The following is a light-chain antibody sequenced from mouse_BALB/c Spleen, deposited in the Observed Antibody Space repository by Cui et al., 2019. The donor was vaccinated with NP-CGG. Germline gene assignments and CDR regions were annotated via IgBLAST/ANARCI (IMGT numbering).Light chain of an antibody. V-gene: IGLV1*01. CDR1: TGTITTSNY. J-gene: IGLJ1*01. CDR2: GTN. Sequence: QAVVTQESALTTSPGETVTLTCRSSTGTITTSNYANWVQEKPDHLFTGLIGGTNNRTPGVPARFSGSLIGDKAALTITGAQTEDEAMYFCALWYSNLWVFGGGTKLTVL. CDR3: ALWYSNLWV.